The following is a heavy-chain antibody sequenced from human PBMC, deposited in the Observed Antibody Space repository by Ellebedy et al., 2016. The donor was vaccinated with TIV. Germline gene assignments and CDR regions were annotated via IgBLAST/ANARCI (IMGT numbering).Heavy chain of an antibody. CDR3: ARGFKPAVQWLVPYYYYGMDV. CDR2: MNPNSGNT. J-gene: IGHJ6*02. CDR1: GYTFTSYD. D-gene: IGHD6-19*01. V-gene: IGHV1-8*01. Sequence: ASVKVSCKASGYTFTSYDINWVRQATGQGLEWMGWMNPNSGNTGYAQKFQGRVTMTRNTSISTAYMELSSLRSEDTAVYYCARGFKPAVQWLVPYYYYGMDVWGQGTTVTVSS.